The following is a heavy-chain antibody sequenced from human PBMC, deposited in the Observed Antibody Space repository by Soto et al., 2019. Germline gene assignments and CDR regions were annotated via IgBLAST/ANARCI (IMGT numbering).Heavy chain of an antibody. D-gene: IGHD6-19*01. J-gene: IGHJ6*04. Sequence: GGSLRLSCTTSGFSFADYDMSWFRQAPGRGLEWVGFIRSKAFGGTIGYAASVKGRFTISREDSKSIAYLEMNSLKTEDTAVYYCSRAEPWLRMDVWGKGTTVTVSS. CDR2: IRSKAFGGTI. V-gene: IGHV3-49*03. CDR3: SRAEPWLRMDV. CDR1: GFSFADYD.